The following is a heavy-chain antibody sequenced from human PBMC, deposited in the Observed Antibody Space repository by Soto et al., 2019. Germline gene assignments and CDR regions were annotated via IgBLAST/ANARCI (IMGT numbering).Heavy chain of an antibody. CDR2: IYYSGST. CDR3: ARVPAASNWFDP. CDR1: GGSISSGDYY. Sequence: PSETLSLTCTVSGGSISSGDYYWSWIRQPPGKGLEWIGYIYYSGSTYYNPSLKRRVTISVDTSKNQFSLKLSSVTAADTAVYYCARVPAASNWFDPWGQGTLVTVSS. J-gene: IGHJ5*02. D-gene: IGHD2-2*01. V-gene: IGHV4-30-4*01.